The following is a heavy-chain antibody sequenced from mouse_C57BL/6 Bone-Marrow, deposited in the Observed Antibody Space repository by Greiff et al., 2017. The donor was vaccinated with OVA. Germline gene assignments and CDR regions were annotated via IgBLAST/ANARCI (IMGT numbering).Heavy chain of an antibody. CDR1: GFTFSDFY. J-gene: IGHJ4*01. CDR2: ISNGGGST. Sequence: EVKLMESGGGLVQPGGSLKLSCAASGFTFSDFYMYWIRQTPEKRLEWVAYISNGGGSTYYPDTVKGRFTISRDNATNTLYLQMSRLKSEDTAMYYCARRDAMDYWGQGTSVTVSS. CDR3: ARRDAMDY. V-gene: IGHV5-12*01.